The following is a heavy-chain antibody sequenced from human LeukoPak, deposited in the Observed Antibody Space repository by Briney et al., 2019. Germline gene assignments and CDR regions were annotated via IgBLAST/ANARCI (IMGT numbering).Heavy chain of an antibody. CDR1: GGSISSYY. D-gene: IGHD5-24*01. V-gene: IGHV4-59*01. CDR2: IYYSGST. CDR3: ARWRSFRDGYKNDY. Sequence: SETLSLTGTVSGGSISSYYWSWIRQPPGKGLEWIGYIYYSGSTNYNPSLKSRVTISVDTSKNQFSLKLSSVTAADTAVYYCARWRSFRDGYKNDYWGQGTLVTVSS. J-gene: IGHJ4*02.